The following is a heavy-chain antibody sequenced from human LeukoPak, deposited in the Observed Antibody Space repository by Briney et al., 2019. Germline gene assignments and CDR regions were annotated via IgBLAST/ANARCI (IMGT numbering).Heavy chain of an antibody. J-gene: IGHJ4*02. CDR3: ARVTKGRRLGELSLYLGY. CDR2: INPSGGRT. Sequence: ASVKVSCKASQNTFISDYMHWVRQAPGQGLEWMGIINPSGGRTSYAQKFQGRVTMTGDTSISTAYMELSRLRSDDTAVYYCARVTKGRRLGELSLYLGYWGQGTLVTVSS. V-gene: IGHV1-46*01. CDR1: QNTFISDY. D-gene: IGHD3-16*02.